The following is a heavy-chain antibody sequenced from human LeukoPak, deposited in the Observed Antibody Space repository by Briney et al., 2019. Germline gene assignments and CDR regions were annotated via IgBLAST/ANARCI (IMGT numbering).Heavy chain of an antibody. CDR2: ISHGGST. CDR3: ARNMVGETTFDY. CDR1: GGSISGNNW. Sequence: SETLSLTCAVSGGSISGNNWWSWVRPPPGKGLEWIGEISHGGSTGYNSSLKSRVTISVDKSKNQFSLKLSSVTAADTAVYYCARNMVGETTFDYWGQGTLVTVSS. J-gene: IGHJ4*02. V-gene: IGHV4-4*02. D-gene: IGHD2/OR15-2a*01.